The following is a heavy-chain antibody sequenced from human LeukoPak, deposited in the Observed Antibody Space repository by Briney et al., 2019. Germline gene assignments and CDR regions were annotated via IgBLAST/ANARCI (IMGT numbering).Heavy chain of an antibody. Sequence: AGGSLRLSCAASGFTFSSYAMHWVRQAPGKGLEWVAVISYDGSNKYYADSVKGRFTISRDNSKNTLYLQMNSLRAEDTAVYYCARPSRSVFGEFGEDYFDYWGQGTLVTVSS. V-gene: IGHV3-30*04. CDR2: ISYDGSNK. J-gene: IGHJ4*02. CDR3: ARPSRSVFGEFGEDYFDY. D-gene: IGHD3-10*01. CDR1: GFTFSSYA.